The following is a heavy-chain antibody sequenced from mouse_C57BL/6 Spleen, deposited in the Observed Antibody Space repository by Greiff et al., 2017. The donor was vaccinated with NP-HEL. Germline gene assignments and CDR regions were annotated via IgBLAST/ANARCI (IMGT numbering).Heavy chain of an antibody. Sequence: VQLQESGPELVKPGASVKISCKASGYAFSSSWMNWVKQRPGQGLEWIGRIYPGDGDTNYNGKFKGKATLTADKSSSTAYMQHSSLTSEDSAVYFCARYDGLREDDMDYWGQGTSVTVSS. J-gene: IGHJ4*01. CDR3: ARYDGLREDDMDY. CDR1: GYAFSSSW. D-gene: IGHD2-3*01. V-gene: IGHV1-82*01. CDR2: IYPGDGDT.